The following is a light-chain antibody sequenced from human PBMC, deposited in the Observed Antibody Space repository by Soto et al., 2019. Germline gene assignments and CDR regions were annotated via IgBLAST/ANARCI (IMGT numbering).Light chain of an antibody. Sequence: EIMLTQSPGTLSLSPGERVTLSCWASRSVSSRFLAWYQQKPGQAPRVLIYGSSSRATGIPDRFSGSGSGSDFTLTISRLEPEDFAVYYCQQYGYSPYTFGQGTKLEIK. CDR2: GSS. J-gene: IGKJ2*01. CDR1: RSVSSRF. V-gene: IGKV3-20*01. CDR3: QQYGYSPYT.